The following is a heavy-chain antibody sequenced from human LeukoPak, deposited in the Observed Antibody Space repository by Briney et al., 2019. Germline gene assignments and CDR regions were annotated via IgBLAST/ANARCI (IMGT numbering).Heavy chain of an antibody. V-gene: IGHV3-15*01. CDR3: TTAGGSPSSSWYFHYYYYGMDV. Sequence: TGGSLRLSCAASGFTFSNAWMSWVRQAPGKGLEWVGRIKSKTDGGTPDYAAPVKGRFTISRDDSKNTLYLQMNSLKTEDTAVYYCTTAGGSPSSSWYFHYYYYGMDVWGQGTTVTVSS. CDR2: IKSKTDGGTP. J-gene: IGHJ6*02. D-gene: IGHD6-13*01. CDR1: GFTFSNAW.